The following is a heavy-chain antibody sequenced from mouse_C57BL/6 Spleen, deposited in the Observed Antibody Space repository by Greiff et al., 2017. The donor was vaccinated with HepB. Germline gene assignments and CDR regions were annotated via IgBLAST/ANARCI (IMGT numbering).Heavy chain of an antibody. CDR1: GFNIKDYY. CDR2: IDPEDGDT. V-gene: IGHV14-1*01. CDR3: TRGGIYYKAMDY. Sequence: VHVKQSGAELVRPGASVKLSCTASGFNIKDYYMHWVKQRPEQGLEWIGRIDPEDGDTEYAPKFQGKATMTADTSSNTAYLQLSSLTSEDTAVYYCTRGGIYYKAMDYWGQGTSVTVSS. D-gene: IGHD2-1*01. J-gene: IGHJ4*01.